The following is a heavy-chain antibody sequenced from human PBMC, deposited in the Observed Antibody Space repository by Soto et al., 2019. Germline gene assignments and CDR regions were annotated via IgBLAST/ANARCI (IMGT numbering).Heavy chain of an antibody. V-gene: IGHV3-30-3*01. Sequence: QVQLVESGGGVVQPGRSLRLSCAASGFTLSSYAMHWVRQAPGKGLEWVAVISYDGSNKYYADSVKGRFTISTDNSTNTLYRQMNSLRAEDTAVYYCARDYYRFNSGYGFSMDVWGQGTTVTVSS. J-gene: IGHJ6*02. CDR1: GFTLSSYA. CDR2: ISYDGSNK. D-gene: IGHD5-12*01. CDR3: ARDYYRFNSGYGFSMDV.